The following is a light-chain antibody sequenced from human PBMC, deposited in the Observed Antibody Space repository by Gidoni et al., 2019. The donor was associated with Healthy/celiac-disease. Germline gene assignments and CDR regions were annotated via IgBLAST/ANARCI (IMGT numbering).Light chain of an antibody. J-gene: IGKJ2*01. CDR1: QSLLHSIGYNY. V-gene: IGKV2-28*01. CDR2: LGS. Sequence: DIARTQSLLSLPVTPGEPASISCRSSQSLLHSIGYNYLDWYLQKPGQSPQLLIYLGSNRASGVPDRFSGSGSGTDFTLKISRVEAEDVGVYYCMQALQTPYTFXQXTKLEIK. CDR3: MQALQTPYT.